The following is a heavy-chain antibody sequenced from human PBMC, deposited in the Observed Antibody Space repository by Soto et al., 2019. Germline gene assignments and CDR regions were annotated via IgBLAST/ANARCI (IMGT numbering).Heavy chain of an antibody. CDR1: GYTLTELS. J-gene: IGHJ6*02. D-gene: IGHD5-12*01. CDR2: FDPEDGET. Sequence: ASVKVSCKVSGYTLTELSMHSMRQAPVKGLEWWGGFDPEDGETSYDQDFQGRVNMTEDKSTDTAYGELSSQRSDDTCVYYCATDQNWGIVATTPRLCFYYYFGMDVWGQGTTVTVSS. V-gene: IGHV1-24*01. CDR3: ATDQNWGIVATTPRLCFYYYFGMDV.